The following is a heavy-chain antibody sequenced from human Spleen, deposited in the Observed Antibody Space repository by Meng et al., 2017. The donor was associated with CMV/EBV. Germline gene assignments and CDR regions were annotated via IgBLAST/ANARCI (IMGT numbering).Heavy chain of an antibody. D-gene: IGHD2-8*01. CDR1: GGSISSSSYY. J-gene: IGHJ3*02. V-gene: IGHV4-39*07. CDR3: ARDDAIPFGAFDI. Sequence: SETLSLTCTVSGGSISSSSYYWGWIRQPPGKGLEWIGSIYYRGSTYYNPSLKSRVTISVDTSKNQFSLKLSSVTAADTAVYYCARDDAIPFGAFDIWGQGTMVTVSS. CDR2: IYYRGST.